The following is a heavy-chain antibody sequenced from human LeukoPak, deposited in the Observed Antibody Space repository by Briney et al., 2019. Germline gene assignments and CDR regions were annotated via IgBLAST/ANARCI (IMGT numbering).Heavy chain of an antibody. CDR3: AKRARPFGGGFDY. D-gene: IGHD3-16*01. Sequence: PGGSLLLSCAASGFTVSSSYMSWVRQAPGKGLEWVSVIYSGGRTSYADSVKGRFTVSRDNSKNTLYLQMNSLRAEDTAVYYCAKRARPFGGGFDYWGQGTLVSVFS. J-gene: IGHJ4*02. V-gene: IGHV3-53*01. CDR1: GFTVSSSY. CDR2: IYSGGRT.